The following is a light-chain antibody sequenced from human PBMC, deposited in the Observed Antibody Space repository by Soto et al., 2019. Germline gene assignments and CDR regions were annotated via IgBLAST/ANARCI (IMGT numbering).Light chain of an antibody. J-gene: IGKJ2*01. CDR1: QSVSSSY. Sequence: EFVLTQSPGTLSLSPGERATLSCRASQSVSSSYLAWYQQKPGQAPRLLIYVASSRATGSPDRFSGSGSATDFTLTISRLEPEDFAVYYCQHYGSSPSYTFGQGTKLEIK. CDR3: QHYGSSPSYT. V-gene: IGKV3-20*01. CDR2: VAS.